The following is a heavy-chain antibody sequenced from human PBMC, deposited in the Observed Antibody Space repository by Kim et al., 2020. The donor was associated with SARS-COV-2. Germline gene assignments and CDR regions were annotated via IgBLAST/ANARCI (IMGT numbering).Heavy chain of an antibody. V-gene: IGHV3-11*01. CDR1: GFTFSDYY. D-gene: IGHD2-15*01. CDR3: ARDYFYCSGGSCYTHSGLDY. Sequence: GGSLRLSCAASGFTFSDYYMSWIRQAPGKGLEWVSYISSSGSTIYYADSVKGRFTISRDNAKNSLYLQMNSLRAEDTAVYYCARDYFYCSGGSCYTHSGLDYWGQGTLVTVSS. CDR2: ISSSGSTI. J-gene: IGHJ4*02.